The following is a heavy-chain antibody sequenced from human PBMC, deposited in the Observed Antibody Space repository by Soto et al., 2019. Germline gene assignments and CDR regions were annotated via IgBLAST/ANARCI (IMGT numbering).Heavy chain of an antibody. CDR2: INSDGSST. V-gene: IGHV3-74*01. CDR3: AREYYDDSSGHEGEFQH. CDR1: GFTFSSYW. D-gene: IGHD3-22*01. J-gene: IGHJ1*01. Sequence: PGGSLRLSCAASGFTFSSYWMHWVRQAPGKGLVWVSRINSDGSSTSYADSVKGRFTISRDNAKNTLYLQMNSLRAEDTAVYYCAREYYDDSSGHEGEFQHWGQGTLVTVSS.